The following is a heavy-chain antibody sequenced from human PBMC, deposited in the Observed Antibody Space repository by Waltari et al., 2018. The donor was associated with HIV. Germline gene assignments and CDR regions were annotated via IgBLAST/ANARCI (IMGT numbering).Heavy chain of an antibody. CDR2: SNENGDEK. Sequence: EVQLAESGGGLVQPGGSLNVSCEVSGFAFSRDWMSWVRQAPGKGPEGVANSNENGDEKYHVDSMKGRFVSSRENTKQSLYLEMKNLRVEDTAVYYCVRGSGSFWGQGTLVTVSS. CDR3: VRGSGSF. J-gene: IGHJ4*02. CDR1: GFAFSRDW. D-gene: IGHD2-15*01. V-gene: IGHV3-7*04.